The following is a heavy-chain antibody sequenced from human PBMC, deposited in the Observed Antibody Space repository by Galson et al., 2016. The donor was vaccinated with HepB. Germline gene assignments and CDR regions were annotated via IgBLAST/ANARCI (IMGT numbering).Heavy chain of an antibody. J-gene: IGHJ6*04. D-gene: IGHD1-20*01. CDR3: ARDNWRYPTDASTGVCGMDV. CDR2: ISSNGGTTI. V-gene: IGHV3-11*01. Sequence: SLRLSCAASGFTFSDYYMNWIRQAPGKGLEWLSYISSNGGTTIYCADSVRGRFTTSRDNAKNSLYLQMDSLRAGDTAVYYCARDNWRYPTDASTGVCGMDVWGEGTTVTVSS. CDR1: GFTFSDYY.